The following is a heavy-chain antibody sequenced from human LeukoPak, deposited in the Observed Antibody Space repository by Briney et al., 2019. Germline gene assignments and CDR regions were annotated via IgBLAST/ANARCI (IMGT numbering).Heavy chain of an antibody. V-gene: IGHV1-18*01. Sequence: ASVKVSCKASGYTFTSYGISWVRQAPGQGLEWMGWISAYNGNTNYAQKLQGRVTMTTDTSTSTAYMELRSLRSDDTAVYYCAREIVGGGYSNSWYSYWGQGTLVTVSS. J-gene: IGHJ4*02. D-gene: IGHD6-13*01. CDR1: GYTFTSYG. CDR2: ISAYNGNT. CDR3: AREIVGGGYSNSWYSY.